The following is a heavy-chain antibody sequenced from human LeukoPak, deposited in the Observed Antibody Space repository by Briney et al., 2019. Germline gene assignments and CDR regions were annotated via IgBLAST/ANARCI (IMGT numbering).Heavy chain of an antibody. V-gene: IGHV4-59*08. J-gene: IGHJ4*02. CDR1: GGSISSYY. D-gene: IGHD3-10*01. CDR3: ARLRAPGSPLDY. CDR2: IYYSGST. Sequence: SETLSLTCTVSGGSISSYYWSWIRQPPGEGLEWIGYIYYSGSTNYNPSLKSRVTISVDTSKNQFSLKLSSVTAADTAVYYCARLRAPGSPLDYWGQGTLVTVSS.